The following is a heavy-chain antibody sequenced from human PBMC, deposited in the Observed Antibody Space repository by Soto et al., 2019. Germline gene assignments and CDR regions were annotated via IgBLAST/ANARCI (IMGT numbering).Heavy chain of an antibody. Sequence: EVQLLESGGGLVQPGGSLRLSCAASGFTFSNYGMHWVRQAPGKGLEWVSGIRGSDGSAYYADSVKGRFTISRDNSKKTLDLQMNVQRAEDTAVYYCAKDKYYDWGQGTLGTVSS. CDR1: GFTFSNYG. CDR3: AKDKYYD. D-gene: IGHD3-22*01. CDR2: IRGSDGSA. V-gene: IGHV3-23*01. J-gene: IGHJ4*02.